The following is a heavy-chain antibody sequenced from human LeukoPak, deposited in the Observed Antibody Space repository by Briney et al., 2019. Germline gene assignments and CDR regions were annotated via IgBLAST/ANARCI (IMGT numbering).Heavy chain of an antibody. CDR3: ARDAVPAAVYYYYYMDV. J-gene: IGHJ6*03. Sequence: PSETLSLTCAVYGGSFSGYYWSWIRQPPGKGLEWIGEMNHSGSTYYNPSLKSRVTISVDTSKNQFSLKLSSVTAADTAVYYCARDAVPAAVYYYYYMDVWGKGTTVTVSS. CDR2: MNHSGST. V-gene: IGHV4-34*01. D-gene: IGHD2-2*01. CDR1: GGSFSGYY.